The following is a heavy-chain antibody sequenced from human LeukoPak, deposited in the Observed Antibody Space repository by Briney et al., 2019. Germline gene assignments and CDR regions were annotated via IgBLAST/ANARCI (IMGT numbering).Heavy chain of an antibody. V-gene: IGHV3-9*01. Sequence: GGSLRLSCAASGFTFDDYAMHWVRHAPGKGLEWVSGISWNSGSIGYADSVKGRFTISRDNAKNSLYMKMNSLRAEDTAVYYCATLTLRRRHFDYWGQGTLVTVSS. D-gene: IGHD4-17*01. J-gene: IGHJ4*02. CDR3: ATLTLRRRHFDY. CDR2: ISWNSGSI. CDR1: GFTFDDYA.